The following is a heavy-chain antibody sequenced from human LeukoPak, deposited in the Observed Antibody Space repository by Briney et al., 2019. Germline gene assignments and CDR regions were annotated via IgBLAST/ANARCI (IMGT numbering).Heavy chain of an antibody. J-gene: IGHJ4*02. Sequence: GGSLRLSCAASGFTFSNAWMSWVRQAPGKGLEWVGRIKSKTDDGTTDYAAPVKGRFTISRDDSKTTLYVQLNSLKTEDTAVYYCTRSLYYYDSSGYDYWGQGTLVTVSS. CDR2: IKSKTDDGTT. CDR1: GFTFSNAW. CDR3: TRSLYYYDSSGYDY. V-gene: IGHV3-15*01. D-gene: IGHD3-22*01.